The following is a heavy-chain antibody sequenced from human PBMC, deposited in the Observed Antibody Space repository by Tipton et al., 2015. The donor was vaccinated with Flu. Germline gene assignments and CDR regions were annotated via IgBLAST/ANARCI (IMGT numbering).Heavy chain of an antibody. J-gene: IGHJ5*02. Sequence: GSLRLSCAASGFTFSTYAMSWVRQAPGKGPEWVSAVSGGGAITYFADSVKGRFTISRDNSKNILYLQMNSLRADDTAVYSCAKVIPELVAGLDPWGQGTLVTVSS. CDR3: AKVIPELVAGLDP. D-gene: IGHD6-19*01. CDR2: VSGGGAIT. V-gene: IGHV3-23*01. CDR1: GFTFSTYA.